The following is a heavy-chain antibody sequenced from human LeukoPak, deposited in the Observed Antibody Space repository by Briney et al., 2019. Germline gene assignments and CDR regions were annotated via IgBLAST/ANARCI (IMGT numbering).Heavy chain of an antibody. V-gene: IGHV3-48*03. CDR3: ARPAIEGVFDS. CDR2: ISGSGGDI. D-gene: IGHD2-2*02. CDR1: GLTFSSFE. Sequence: GGSLRLSCAASGLTFSSFEMTWVRQAPGKGLEWVSYISGSGGDIFYADSVKGRFTISRDNSKNTLYLQMNSLRAEDTAVYYCARPAIEGVFDSWGQGTMVTVSS. J-gene: IGHJ3*02.